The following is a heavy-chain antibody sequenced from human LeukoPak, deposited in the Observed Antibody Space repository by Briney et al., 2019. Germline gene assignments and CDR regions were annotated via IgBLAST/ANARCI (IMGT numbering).Heavy chain of an antibody. CDR2: IWYDGSNK. V-gene: IGHV3-33*01. D-gene: IGHD4-17*01. J-gene: IGHJ4*02. CDR1: GFTFSSYG. Sequence: GRSLRLSCAASGFTFSSYGMHWVRQAPGKGLEWVAVIWYDGSNKYYADSVKGRFTISRDNSKNTLYLQMNSLRAEDTAVYYCARPLRDYGDYPFDYWGQGTLVTVSS. CDR3: ARPLRDYGDYPFDY.